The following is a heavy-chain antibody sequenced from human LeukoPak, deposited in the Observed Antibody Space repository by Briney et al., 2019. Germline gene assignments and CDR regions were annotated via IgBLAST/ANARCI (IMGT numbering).Heavy chain of an antibody. V-gene: IGHV3-23*01. J-gene: IGHJ3*02. CDR2: ISGSGGST. Sequence: GGSLRLSCAASGFTFSGYAMSWVRQAPGKGLEWVSAISGSGGSTYYADSVKGRFTISRDNSKNTLYLQMNSPRAEDTAVYYCAKDIVVVPAAWLYAFDIWGQGTMVTVSS. CDR3: AKDIVVVPAAWLYAFDI. D-gene: IGHD2-2*01. CDR1: GFTFSGYA.